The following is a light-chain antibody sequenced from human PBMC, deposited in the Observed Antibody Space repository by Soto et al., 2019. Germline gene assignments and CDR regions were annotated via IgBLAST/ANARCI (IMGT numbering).Light chain of an antibody. Sequence: EIEMTQSPATLSLAPGERVTLSCRASESVSTNLAWYQQKAGQAPRLPIYGASTRATGIPARFSGSGSGTEFTLTISSLQSEDFAVYYCQQYNNWSFGQGTRLEIK. J-gene: IGKJ5*01. CDR3: QQYNNWS. V-gene: IGKV3-15*01. CDR2: GAS. CDR1: ESVSTN.